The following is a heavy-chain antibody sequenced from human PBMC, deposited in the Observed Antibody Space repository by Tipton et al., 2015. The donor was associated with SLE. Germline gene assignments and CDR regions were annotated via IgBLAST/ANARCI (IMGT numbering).Heavy chain of an antibody. CDR1: GGSINNYY. Sequence: TLSLTCSVSGGSINNYYWSWIRQPPGKGLEWIGYVYYSGSTNYNPSLKSRVTMSVDMSTNQFFLELSSMTAADTAVYYCARDCSSTSCYPYAFDIWGHGTTVTVSS. J-gene: IGHJ3*02. CDR2: VYYSGST. V-gene: IGHV4-59*01. CDR3: ARDCSSTSCYPYAFDI. D-gene: IGHD2-2*01.